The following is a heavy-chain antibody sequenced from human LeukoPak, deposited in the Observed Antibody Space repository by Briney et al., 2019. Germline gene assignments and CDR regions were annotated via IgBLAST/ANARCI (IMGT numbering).Heavy chain of an antibody. Sequence: SETLSLTCTVSGYSISSGYYWGWIRQSPGKGLEWIGSIYHGGSTYYNPSLRSRVIVSVDTSKNQFSLKLKSVTAADTAVYYCARGGYYGSGNDFRFDPWGQGTLVTVSS. CDR2: IYHGGST. CDR3: ARGGYYGSGNDFRFDP. D-gene: IGHD3-10*01. V-gene: IGHV4-38-2*02. CDR1: GYSISSGYY. J-gene: IGHJ5*02.